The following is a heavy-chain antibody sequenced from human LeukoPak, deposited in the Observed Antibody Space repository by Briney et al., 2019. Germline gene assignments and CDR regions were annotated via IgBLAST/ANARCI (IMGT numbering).Heavy chain of an antibody. D-gene: IGHD3-10*01. CDR3: ARDNYGSLDY. J-gene: IGHJ4*02. CDR2: IYYSGST. CDR1: GGPISSGGYY. V-gene: IGHV4-31*03. Sequence: SETLSLTCTVSGGPISSGGYYWSWIRQHPGKGLEWIGYIYYSGSTYYNPSLKSRVTISVDTSKNQFSLKLSSVTAADTAVYYCARDNYGSLDYWGQGTLVTVSS.